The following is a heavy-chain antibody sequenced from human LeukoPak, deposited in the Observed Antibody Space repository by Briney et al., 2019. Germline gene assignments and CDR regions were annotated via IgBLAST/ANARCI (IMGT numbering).Heavy chain of an antibody. D-gene: IGHD3-10*01. CDR3: VRLFPYYHSGDGAFDI. J-gene: IGHJ3*02. CDR2: IYYSGTT. V-gene: IGHV4-59*08. CDR1: GGSISSDY. Sequence: PSETLSLTCTVSGGSISSDYWSWIRQPPGKGLEWIGYIYYSGTTNYNPSLKSRVTISVDTSKNQFSVKLSSVTAADTAVYYCVRLFPYYHSGDGAFDIWGQGTMVTVSP.